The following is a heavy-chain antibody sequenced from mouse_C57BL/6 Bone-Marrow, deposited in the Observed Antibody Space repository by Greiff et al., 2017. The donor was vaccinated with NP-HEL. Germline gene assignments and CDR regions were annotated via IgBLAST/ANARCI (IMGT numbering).Heavy chain of an antibody. CDR2: IDPANGNT. CDR1: GFNIKNTY. Sequence: EVMLVESVAELVRPGASVKLSCTASGFNIKNTYMHWVKQRPEQGLEWIGRIDPANGNTKYAPKFQGKATITADTSSNTAYLQLSSLTSEDTAIYYCARPPYYGSPYFDYWGQGTTLTVSS. CDR3: ARPPYYGSPYFDY. D-gene: IGHD1-1*01. J-gene: IGHJ2*01. V-gene: IGHV14-3*01.